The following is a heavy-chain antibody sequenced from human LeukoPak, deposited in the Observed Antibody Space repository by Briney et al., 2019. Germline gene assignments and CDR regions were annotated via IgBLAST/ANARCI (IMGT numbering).Heavy chain of an antibody. Sequence: GGSLRLSCAASGFTFSSYWMSWVRQVPGKGLEWVANIKQDGSEKYYVDSVKGRFTISRDNAKNSLYLQMNSLRAEDTAVYYCARDLLGNAFDIWGQGTMVTVSS. V-gene: IGHV3-7*01. CDR3: ARDLLGNAFDI. J-gene: IGHJ3*02. D-gene: IGHD2-15*01. CDR2: IKQDGSEK. CDR1: GFTFSSYW.